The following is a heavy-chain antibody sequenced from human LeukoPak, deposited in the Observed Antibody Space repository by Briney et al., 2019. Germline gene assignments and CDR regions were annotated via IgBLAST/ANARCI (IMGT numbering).Heavy chain of an antibody. CDR2: ISGSGGST. D-gene: IGHD6-19*01. CDR3: AKYRSSGWHYDFDF. V-gene: IGHV3-23*01. Sequence: GGSLRLSCAASGYTFSSSSMCWVSQAPPRGVEWVSCISGSGGSTYYADSVKGRFTISRDNSKKTLYLQMHSLRAEDTAVYYCAKYRSSGWHYDFDFWGQGTLVTVSS. CDR1: GYTFSSSS. J-gene: IGHJ4*02.